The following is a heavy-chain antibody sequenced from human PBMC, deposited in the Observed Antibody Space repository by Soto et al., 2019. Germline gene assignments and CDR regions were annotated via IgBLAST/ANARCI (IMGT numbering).Heavy chain of an antibody. V-gene: IGHV4-59*08. CDR1: GGSISSYY. CDR3: AIHCSGGSCYLNFDY. CDR2: IYYSGST. Sequence: SETLSLTCTVSGGSISSYYWSWIRQPPGKELEYIGYIYYSGSTNYNPSLKSRVTISDDTSTNQFFLTLSSVTAADTAVYYCAIHCSGGSCYLNFDYWGQGSLV. J-gene: IGHJ4*02. D-gene: IGHD2-15*01.